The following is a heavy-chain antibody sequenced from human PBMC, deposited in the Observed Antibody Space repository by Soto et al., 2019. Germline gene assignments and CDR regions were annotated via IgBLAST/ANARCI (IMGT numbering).Heavy chain of an antibody. V-gene: IGHV4-34*01. J-gene: IGHJ4*02. CDR3: ARATSQVGATTQGGLDY. CDR1: GGSFSGYY. Sequence: PSETLSLTCAVYGGSFSGYYWSWIRQPPGKGLEWIGEINHSGSTNYNPSLKSRVTISVDTSKNQFSLKLSSVTAADTAVYYCARATSQVGATTQGGLDYWGQGTLVTVSS. CDR2: INHSGST. D-gene: IGHD1-26*01.